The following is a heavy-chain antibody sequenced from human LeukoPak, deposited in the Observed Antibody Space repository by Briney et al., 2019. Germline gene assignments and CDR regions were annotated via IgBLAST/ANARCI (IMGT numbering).Heavy chain of an antibody. CDR1: GGSFSGYY. CDR2: INHSGST. V-gene: IGHV4-34*01. D-gene: IGHD3-9*01. Sequence: KRSETLSLTCAVYGGSFSGYYWSWIRQPPRKGLEWTGEINHSGSTDYNPSLKSRVTISVDTSKNQFSLKLSSVTAADTAVYYCARGRYFDWLLYLRWFDPWGQGTLVTVSS. J-gene: IGHJ5*02. CDR3: ARGRYFDWLLYLRWFDP.